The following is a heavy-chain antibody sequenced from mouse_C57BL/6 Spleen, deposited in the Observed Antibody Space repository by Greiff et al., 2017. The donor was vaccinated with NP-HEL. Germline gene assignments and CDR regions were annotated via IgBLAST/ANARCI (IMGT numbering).Heavy chain of an antibody. Sequence: QVQLQQPGAELVKPGASVKLSCKASGYTFTSYWITWVKQRPGQGLEWIGDIYPGSGSTNYNEKFKSKATLTVDTSSSTAYMQLSSLTSEDSAVYYCAKGGGLRDAMDYWGQGTSVTVSS. J-gene: IGHJ4*01. CDR1: GYTFTSYW. D-gene: IGHD2-2*01. CDR3: AKGGGLRDAMDY. CDR2: IYPGSGST. V-gene: IGHV1-55*01.